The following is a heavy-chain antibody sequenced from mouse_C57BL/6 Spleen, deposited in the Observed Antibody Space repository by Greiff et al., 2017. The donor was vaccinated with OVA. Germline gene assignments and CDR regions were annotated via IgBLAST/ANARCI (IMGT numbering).Heavy chain of an antibody. CDR2: IYPSDSET. CDR1: GYTFTSYW. D-gene: IGHD2-4*01. J-gene: IGHJ4*01. CDR3: ARHYDYDEGYAMDY. Sequence: QVQLQQSGAELVRPGSSVKLSCKASGYTFTSYWMDWVKQRPGQGLEWIGNIYPSDSETHYNQKFKDKATLTVDKSSSTAYMQLSSLTSEDSAVYYCARHYDYDEGYAMDYWGQGTSVTVSS. V-gene: IGHV1-61*01.